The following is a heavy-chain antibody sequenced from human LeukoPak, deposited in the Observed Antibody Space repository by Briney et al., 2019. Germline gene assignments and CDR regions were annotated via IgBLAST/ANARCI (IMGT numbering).Heavy chain of an antibody. Sequence: GRSLRPSCAASGFTFSSNGMHWVRQAPGKGLEWVAVISYDGSNKYYADSVKGRFTISRDNSKNTLYLQMNSLRAEDTAVYYCARAPGPYCSGGSCYFVAFDYWGQGTLVTVSS. CDR3: ARAPGPYCSGGSCYFVAFDY. CDR1: GFTFSSNG. CDR2: ISYDGSNK. D-gene: IGHD2-15*01. V-gene: IGHV3-30*19. J-gene: IGHJ4*02.